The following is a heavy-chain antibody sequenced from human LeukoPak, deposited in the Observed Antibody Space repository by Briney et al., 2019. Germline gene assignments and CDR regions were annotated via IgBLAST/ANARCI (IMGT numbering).Heavy chain of an antibody. V-gene: IGHV3-33*01. D-gene: IGHD3-16*01. CDR3: ARDVWGASYSMLDY. J-gene: IGHJ4*02. CDR2: ICYDGSNK. Sequence: GWALPLSCVASVYTFSSNGMHWVRQAPGKGLDGVAVICYDGSNKYYADAVKGRLTISRDNSKNTLYLQMNSLRTEDKATYYCARDVWGASYSMLDYWGEGTLVTVS. CDR1: VYTFSSNG.